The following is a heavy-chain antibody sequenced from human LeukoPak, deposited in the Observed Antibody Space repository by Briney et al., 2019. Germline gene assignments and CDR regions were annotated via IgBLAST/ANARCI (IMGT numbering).Heavy chain of an antibody. D-gene: IGHD1-1*01. CDR3: ARTRERGLYYFDY. CDR1: GFSFSDYY. V-gene: IGHV3-74*03. Sequence: GGSLRLSCAASGFSFSDYYMHWVRQAPGKGLLWVSRINNDGRTTMYADSVKGRFTISRDNAENKLYLQMNRLRAEDTAVYYCARTRERGLYYFDYWGRGTLVTVSS. CDR2: INNDGRTT. J-gene: IGHJ4*02.